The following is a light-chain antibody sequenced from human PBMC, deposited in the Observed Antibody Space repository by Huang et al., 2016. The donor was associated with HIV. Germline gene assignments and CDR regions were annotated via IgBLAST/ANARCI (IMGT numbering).Light chain of an antibody. CDR2: DAS. J-gene: IGKJ1*01. Sequence: EIVLTQSPATLSLSPGERATLSCRASQGVTSYLAWYQQKPGQAPRRLIYDASNRATGIPARFSGSGSGTDFTLTISSLEPEDFAVYYCQQRSKWPRTFGQGTKVEIK. CDR3: QQRSKWPRT. V-gene: IGKV3-11*01. CDR1: QGVTSY.